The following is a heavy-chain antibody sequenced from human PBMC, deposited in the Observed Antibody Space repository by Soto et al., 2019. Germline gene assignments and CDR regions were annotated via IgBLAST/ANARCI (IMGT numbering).Heavy chain of an antibody. CDR2: IIPIFGTA. V-gene: IGHV1-69*06. Sequence: SEEVCCRVSGATFFCYPCSLVRQAPGQGLECMGGIIPIFGTANYAQKFQVRVTITADKSTSTAYMELSSLTSEDTAVYFCARDRDAVQSSRRDYYYHYGMDVWGRGTTVTFSS. CDR3: ARDRDAVQSSRRDYYYHYGMDV. CDR1: GATFFCYP. D-gene: IGHD4-4*01. J-gene: IGHJ6*02.